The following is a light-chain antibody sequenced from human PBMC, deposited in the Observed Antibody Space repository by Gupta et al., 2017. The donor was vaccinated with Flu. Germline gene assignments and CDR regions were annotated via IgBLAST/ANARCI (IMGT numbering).Light chain of an antibody. V-gene: IGKV4-1*01. CDR2: WAS. Sequence: SLGERATINCKSSENVLWSSSKKNYLAWYQHKSGQPPKLLISWASTRESGVPGRFSGSGSVTDFNLTISSLQAEDVAVYYCQQHYAIPPTFGQGTRLEIK. J-gene: IGKJ5*01. CDR3: QQHYAIPPT. CDR1: ENVLWSSSKKNY.